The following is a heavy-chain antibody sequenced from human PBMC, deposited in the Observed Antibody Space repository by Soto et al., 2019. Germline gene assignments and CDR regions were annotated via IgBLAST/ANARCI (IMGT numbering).Heavy chain of an antibody. Sequence: VQLLESGGDLVQPGASLRLSCAASGLTFSTYGMAWVRQAPGKGLEWVSGIGDSDRYTYYADSVKGRFTIARDNSKDTLYLQMTRLRAEDTAVYYCAGALDLPPYYYFYGMDVWGQGTTVTVSS. CDR3: AGALDLPPYYYFYGMDV. CDR2: IGDSDRYT. D-gene: IGHD3-16*02. J-gene: IGHJ6*02. CDR1: GLTFSTYG. V-gene: IGHV3-23*01.